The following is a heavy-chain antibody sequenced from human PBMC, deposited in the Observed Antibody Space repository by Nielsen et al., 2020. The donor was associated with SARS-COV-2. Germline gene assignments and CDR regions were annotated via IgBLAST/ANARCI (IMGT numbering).Heavy chain of an antibody. CDR1: GFTFSSYA. Sequence: GGSLRLSCAASGFTFSSYAMHWVRQAPGKGLEWVAVISYDGSNKYYADSVKGRFTISRDNSKNTLYLQMNSLRAEDTAVYYCARTSFTPDAFDIWGQGTMVTVSS. V-gene: IGHV3-30*04. D-gene: IGHD2-2*01. CDR2: ISYDGSNK. CDR3: ARTSFTPDAFDI. J-gene: IGHJ3*02.